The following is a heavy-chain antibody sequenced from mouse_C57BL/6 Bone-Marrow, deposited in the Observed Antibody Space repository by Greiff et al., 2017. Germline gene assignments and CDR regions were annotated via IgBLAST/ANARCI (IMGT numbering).Heavy chain of an antibody. J-gene: IGHJ3*01. Sequence: QVQLQQSGAELVRPGASVKLSCKASGYTFTDYYINWVKQRPGQGLEWIARIYPGSGHTYYNEKFKGKATLTAEKSSSTAYMQLTSLTSEDSAVYFCAREDSSGYPAWFAYWGQGTLVTVSA. V-gene: IGHV1-76*01. CDR1: GYTFTDYY. CDR2: IYPGSGHT. D-gene: IGHD3-2*02. CDR3: AREDSSGYPAWFAY.